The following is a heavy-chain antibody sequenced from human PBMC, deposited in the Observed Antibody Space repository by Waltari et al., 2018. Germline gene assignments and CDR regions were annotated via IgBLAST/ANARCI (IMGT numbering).Heavy chain of an antibody. CDR3: ARQFAY. Sequence: EVRLVESGGGLVQPGGSLRLSCGTSGFTVSSYGMNWVRQAPGKGLEWVSYICTSGSTISDADSVWGRFTIARDTANNSLYLQMNNLIAKDTAVYYCARQFAYWGQGALVTVSS. CDR2: ICTSGSTI. V-gene: IGHV3-48*03. J-gene: IGHJ4*02. CDR1: GFTVSSYG.